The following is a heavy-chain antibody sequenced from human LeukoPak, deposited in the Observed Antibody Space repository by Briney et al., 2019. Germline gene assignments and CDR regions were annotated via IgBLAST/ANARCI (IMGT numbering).Heavy chain of an antibody. CDR2: IYSGGST. CDR1: GFTVSSNY. CDR3: ARESTSWYFDL. D-gene: IGHD2-2*01. V-gene: IGHV3-53*01. J-gene: IGHJ2*01. Sequence: GGSLRLSCAASGFTVSSNYMSWGRQAPGKGLEWVSVIYSGGSTYYADSVKGRFTISRDNSKNTLYLQMNSLRAEDTAVYYCARESTSWYFDLWGRGTLVTVSS.